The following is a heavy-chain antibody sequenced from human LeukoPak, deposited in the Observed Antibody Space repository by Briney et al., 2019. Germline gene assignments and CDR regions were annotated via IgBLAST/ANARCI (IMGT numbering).Heavy chain of an antibody. J-gene: IGHJ4*02. V-gene: IGHV1-2*02. CDR2: INPNSGGT. Sequence: GASVKVSCKASGYTFTGYYMHWVRQAPGQGLEWMGWINPNSGGTNYAQKFQGRVTMTRDTSISTAYMELSSLRSEDTAVYYCARVASSAAFRYWGQGTLVTVSS. CDR1: GYTFTGYY. CDR3: ARVASSAAFRY. D-gene: IGHD6-13*01.